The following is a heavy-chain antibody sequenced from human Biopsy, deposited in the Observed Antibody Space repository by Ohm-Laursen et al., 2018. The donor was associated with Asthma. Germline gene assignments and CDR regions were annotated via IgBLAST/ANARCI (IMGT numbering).Heavy chain of an antibody. CDR1: GFTFSSYG. Sequence: SLRLSCTASGFTFSSYGMHWVRQAPGKGLEWVACISYDGSNKYYADSVKGRSTISRDNSKNTLNLQMNSLRAEDTAVYYCSREEPTSGWYQGSILRWGQGTLVTVSS. D-gene: IGHD6-19*01. V-gene: IGHV3-30*03. J-gene: IGHJ4*02. CDR2: ISYDGSNK. CDR3: SREEPTSGWYQGSILR.